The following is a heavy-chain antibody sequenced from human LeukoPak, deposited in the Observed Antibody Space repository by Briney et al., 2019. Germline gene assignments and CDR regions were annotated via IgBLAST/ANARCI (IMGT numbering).Heavy chain of an antibody. CDR2: IIPILGIA. Sequence: ASVKVSCKASGGTFSSYAISWVRQAPGQGLEWMGRIIPILGIANYAQKFQGRVTITADKSTSTAYMELSSLRSEDTAVYYCARDPKVGATTNWFDPWGQRTLVTVSS. J-gene: IGHJ5*02. CDR3: ARDPKVGATTNWFDP. V-gene: IGHV1-69*04. D-gene: IGHD1-26*01. CDR1: GGTFSSYA.